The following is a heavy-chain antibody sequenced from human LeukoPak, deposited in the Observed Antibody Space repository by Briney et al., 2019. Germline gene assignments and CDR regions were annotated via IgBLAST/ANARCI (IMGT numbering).Heavy chain of an antibody. CDR2: INPDSGAT. CDR3: ARDLCHGGSCFHFDS. V-gene: IGHV1-2*02. Sequence: GASVTVSCKTSGYTFTDYYVHWVRQAPGEGLEWLAWINPDSGATNFAQRFQGRVTMTRDTSVNTVHMELNRLRSDDTAVYYCARDLCHGGSCFHFDSWGQGTLVTVS. CDR1: GYTFTDYY. D-gene: IGHD2-15*01. J-gene: IGHJ4*02.